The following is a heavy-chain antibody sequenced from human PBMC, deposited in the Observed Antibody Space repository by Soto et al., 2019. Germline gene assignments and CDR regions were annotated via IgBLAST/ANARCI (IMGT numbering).Heavy chain of an antibody. Sequence: GASVNVSCKTSGYTFSSYGTNWVRQAPGHGLEWMGWINNYSGNTKYAQRFQGRITMSTDTSTSTAYMEVRSLTYDDTAVYYCARTYYYGSGTHYRFDPWG. CDR3: ARTYYYGSGTHYRFDP. D-gene: IGHD3-10*01. J-gene: IGHJ5*02. V-gene: IGHV1-18*01. CDR1: GYTFSSYG. CDR2: INNYSGNT.